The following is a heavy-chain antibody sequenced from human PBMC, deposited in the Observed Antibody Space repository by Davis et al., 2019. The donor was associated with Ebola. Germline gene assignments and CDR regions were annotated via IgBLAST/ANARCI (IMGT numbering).Heavy chain of an antibody. CDR3: ASDSAYSRSWYYYYGMDV. V-gene: IGHV4-59*08. CDR1: GGSISSFY. D-gene: IGHD6-13*01. J-gene: IGHJ6*02. CDR2: IYFSAST. Sequence: PSETLSLTCTVSGGSISSFYWSWIRQPPGKGLEWIGFIYFSASTNYNPSPKSRVTISVATSKNQFSLKLSSVTAADTAVYYCASDSAYSRSWYYYYGMDVWGQRTTVTVSS.